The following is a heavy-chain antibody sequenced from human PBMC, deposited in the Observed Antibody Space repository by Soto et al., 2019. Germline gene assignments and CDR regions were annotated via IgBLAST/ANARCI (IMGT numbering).Heavy chain of an antibody. V-gene: IGHV3-23*01. CDR3: AKGNSWSPALVLDI. D-gene: IGHD1-7*01. J-gene: IGHJ3*02. CDR1: GFTFSSYA. CDR2: ISGSGGST. Sequence: GGSLRLACAASGFTFSSYAMNWVRQAPGKGLEWVSAISGSGGSTYYADSVKGRFTISRDSSKNTLYLQMNSLRAEDTAVYYCAKGNSWSPALVLDIWGQGTMVTVSS.